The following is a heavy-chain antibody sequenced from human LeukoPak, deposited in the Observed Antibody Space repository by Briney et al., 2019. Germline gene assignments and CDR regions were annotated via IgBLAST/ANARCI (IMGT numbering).Heavy chain of an antibody. Sequence: GGSLRLSCAASGFTFSDYNMNWVRQAPGQGLEWLSHIGGRTSTTYYADSVKGRFTISRDDAKNSLYLQMNGLSDEDTAVYYCARDRVYYMDVWGKGTTVTVSS. J-gene: IGHJ6*03. CDR2: IGGRTSTT. V-gene: IGHV3-48*02. CDR3: ARDRVYYMDV. CDR1: GFTFSDYN.